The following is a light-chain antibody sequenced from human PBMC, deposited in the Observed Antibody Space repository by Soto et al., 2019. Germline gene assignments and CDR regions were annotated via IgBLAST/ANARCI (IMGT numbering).Light chain of an antibody. CDR2: GAS. Sequence: EIVMTQSPATLSVSPGERATLSCRASQSVSSNLAWYQQKPGQAPRLLIYGASTRATGIPARFSGSGSGTEFTLTISSLQSEDFAVYSCQQYNNWRPYTFGQGTKLEIK. CDR3: QQYNNWRPYT. V-gene: IGKV3-15*01. CDR1: QSVSSN. J-gene: IGKJ2*01.